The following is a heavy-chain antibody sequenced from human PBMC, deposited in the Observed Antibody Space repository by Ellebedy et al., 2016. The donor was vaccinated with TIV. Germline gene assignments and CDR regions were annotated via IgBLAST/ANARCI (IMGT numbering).Heavy chain of an antibody. CDR1: GFTFDAYA. J-gene: IGHJ4*02. V-gene: IGHV3-30*04. D-gene: IGHD3-22*01. CDR2: TSYDGSDS. CDR3: ARDRSNSDYYPYFEYYFDY. Sequence: GGSLRLSXAASGFTFDAYALHWVRQTPGGGLQWVAVTSYDGSDSYYADSVKGRFTISRDNSKNTLFLQMNSLRADDTAVYYCARDRSNSDYYPYFEYYFDYWGQGTLVTVSS.